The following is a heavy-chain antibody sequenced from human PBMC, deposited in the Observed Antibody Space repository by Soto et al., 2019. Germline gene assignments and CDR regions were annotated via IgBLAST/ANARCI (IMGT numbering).Heavy chain of an antibody. CDR1: GFTFTRYS. J-gene: IGHJ4*02. CDR3: ARESEDLTSNFDY. CDR2: ISSTTNYI. V-gene: IGHV3-21*06. Sequence: GGFLRLSCAASGFTFTRYSMNWVRQAPGKGLEWVSSISSTTNYIYYGDSMKGRFTISRDNAKNSLYLEMNSLRAEDTAVYYCARESEDLTSNFDYWGQGTLVTVSS.